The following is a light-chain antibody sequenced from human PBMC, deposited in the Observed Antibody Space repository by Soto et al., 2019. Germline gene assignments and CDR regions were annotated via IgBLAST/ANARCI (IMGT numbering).Light chain of an antibody. V-gene: IGKV1-5*03. CDR3: QHYDGFPWT. CDR2: KAS. Sequence: DIQMTQSPSTLSASIGDRVTITCRASQNISNWLAWYQQKPGKAPKLLIYKASSLEGGVPSRFSVSASGTEFTLTISSLQPDDFATYYCQHYDGFPWTFGQGTKVEIK. J-gene: IGKJ1*01. CDR1: QNISNW.